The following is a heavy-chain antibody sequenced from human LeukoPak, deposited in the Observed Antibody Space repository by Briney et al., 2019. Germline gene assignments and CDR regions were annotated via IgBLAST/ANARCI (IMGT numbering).Heavy chain of an antibody. CDR1: GGSISSYY. J-gene: IGHJ5*02. D-gene: IGHD2-15*01. CDR2: IYYSGST. CDR3: ARVKGVVAVNWFDP. Sequence: SETLSLTCTVSGGSISSYYWSWIRQPPGKGLECIGYIYYSGSTNYNPSLKSRVTISVDTSKNQFSLKLSSVTAADTAVYYCARVKGVVAVNWFDPWGQGTLVTVSS. V-gene: IGHV4-59*01.